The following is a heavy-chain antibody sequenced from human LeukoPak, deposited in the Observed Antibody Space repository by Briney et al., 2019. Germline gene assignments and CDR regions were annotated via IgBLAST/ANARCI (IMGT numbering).Heavy chain of an antibody. CDR3: ARDHAGYCSSTSCYGGVLGFDY. Sequence: ASVKVSCKASGYTFTGYYMHWVRQAPGQELEWMGWINPNSGGTNYAQKFQGRVTMTRDTSISTAYMELSRLRSDDTAVYYCARDHAGYCSSTSCYGGVLGFDYWGQGTLVTVSS. CDR2: INPNSGGT. CDR1: GYTFTGYY. J-gene: IGHJ4*02. D-gene: IGHD2-2*01. V-gene: IGHV1-2*02.